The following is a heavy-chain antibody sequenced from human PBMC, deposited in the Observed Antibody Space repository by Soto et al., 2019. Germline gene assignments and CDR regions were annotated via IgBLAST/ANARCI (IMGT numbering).Heavy chain of an antibody. Sequence: GGSLRLACAASGFTFSSYSMNWVRQAPGKGLEWVSYISSSSSTIYYADSVKGRFTISRDNAKNSLYLQMNSLRAEDTAVYYCARDLGSSWFGYFYYWGQGTLVTVSS. CDR3: ARDLGSSWFGYFYY. J-gene: IGHJ4*02. D-gene: IGHD6-13*01. CDR1: GFTFSSYS. V-gene: IGHV3-48*01. CDR2: ISSSSSTI.